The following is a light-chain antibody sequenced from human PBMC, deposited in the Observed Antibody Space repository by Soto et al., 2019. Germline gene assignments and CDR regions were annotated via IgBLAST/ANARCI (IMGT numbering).Light chain of an antibody. CDR2: GAT. Sequence: DIVLTQSPGTLSLTPGERATLSCRASQSVSSSYLAWYQQKPGQAPRLLINGATIRATGIPARFSGSGSGTEFTLTISNLQSEDFALYYCQHYFNWPYTFGQGTKVDIK. V-gene: IGKV3-15*01. J-gene: IGKJ2*01. CDR3: QHYFNWPYT. CDR1: QSVSSSY.